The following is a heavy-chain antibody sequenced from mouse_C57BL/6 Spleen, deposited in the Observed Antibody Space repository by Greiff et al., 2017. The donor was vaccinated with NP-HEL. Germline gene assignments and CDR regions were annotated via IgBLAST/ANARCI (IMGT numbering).Heavy chain of an antibody. CDR3: ARSGYGSSFDY. D-gene: IGHD1-1*01. CDR1: GFSFTSYG. CDR2: IWSGGGT. V-gene: IGHV2-2*01. Sequence: QVQLQQSGPGLVQPSQSLSITCTASGFSFTSYGVHWVRQSPGQGLEWLGVIWSGGGTAYNAAFISRLSISKDNSKSQVYFKMHSLQADDTAIYYCARSGYGSSFDYWGQGTTLTVSS. J-gene: IGHJ2*01.